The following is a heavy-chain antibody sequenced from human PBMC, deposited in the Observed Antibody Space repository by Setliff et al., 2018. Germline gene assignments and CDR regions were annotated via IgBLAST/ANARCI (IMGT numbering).Heavy chain of an antibody. CDR1: GGSISSISYY. CDR2: VYDSGTT. Sequence: SETLSLTCTVPGGSISSISYYWGWIRQPPGKGLEWIGTVYDSGTTYYNPSLKSRVTIFVDTSKNQFSLNLNSVTAADTGVHYCASCRYQVPYDYWGQGILVTVSS. J-gene: IGHJ4*02. V-gene: IGHV4-39*01. D-gene: IGHD2-2*01. CDR3: ASCRYQVPYDY.